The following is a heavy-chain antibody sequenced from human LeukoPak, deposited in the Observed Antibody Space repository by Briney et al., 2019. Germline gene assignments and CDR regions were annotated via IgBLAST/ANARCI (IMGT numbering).Heavy chain of an antibody. V-gene: IGHV4-4*08. J-gene: IGHJ3*02. D-gene: IGHD1-20*01. CDR3: ARAWYNWNDGLFDI. CDR1: GGSISSYY. Sequence: SETLSLTCTVSGGSISSYYWSWIRQPPGKGLEWIGRIYTSGSTNYNPSLKSRVTISVDTSKNQFSLKLSSVTAADTAVYYCARAWYNWNDGLFDIWGQGTMVTVSS. CDR2: IYTSGST.